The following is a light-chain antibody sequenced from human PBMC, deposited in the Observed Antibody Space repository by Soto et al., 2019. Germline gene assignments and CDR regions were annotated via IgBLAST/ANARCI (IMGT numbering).Light chain of an antibody. CDR2: GVN. V-gene: IGLV2-23*02. J-gene: IGLJ1*01. CDR1: SREVGSYNL. Sequence: QSVLTQPASVSGSPGQSITISCTGTSREVGSYNLVSWYQQHPGKAPKIIIYGVNKRPSGVSNRFSGSKSGNTASLTISGLQAEDEADYYCCSYAGSSTFGYVFGTGTKVTVL. CDR3: CSYAGSSTFGYV.